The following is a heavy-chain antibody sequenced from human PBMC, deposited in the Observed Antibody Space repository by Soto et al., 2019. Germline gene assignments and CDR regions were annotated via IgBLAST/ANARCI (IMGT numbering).Heavy chain of an antibody. D-gene: IGHD7-27*01. V-gene: IGHV1-69*01. CDR2: IIPLFGTT. J-gene: IGHJ4*02. Sequence: QVHLVQSGAEVKKPGSSVKVSCRASGGTFNTYGFNWVRQAPGQGLEWMGGIIPLFGTTTYAQNFQGRVTITADQSTTTAYMEISGLTSGDTAVYFCARGGELGGWMPFDSWGQGTLVTVSS. CDR3: ARGGELGGWMPFDS. CDR1: GGTFNTYG.